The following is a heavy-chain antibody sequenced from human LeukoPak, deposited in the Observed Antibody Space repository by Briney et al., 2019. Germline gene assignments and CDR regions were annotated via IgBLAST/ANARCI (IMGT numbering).Heavy chain of an antibody. Sequence: GASVKVSCKASGYTFTSYDINWVRQATGQGLEWMGWMNPNSGNTGYAQKFQGRVTMTRDTSISTAYMELSRLRSDDTAVYYCARASELPPEDIWGQGTLVTVSS. V-gene: IGHV1-8*01. J-gene: IGHJ4*02. CDR1: GYTFTSYD. CDR2: MNPNSGNT. D-gene: IGHD1-26*01. CDR3: ARASELPPEDI.